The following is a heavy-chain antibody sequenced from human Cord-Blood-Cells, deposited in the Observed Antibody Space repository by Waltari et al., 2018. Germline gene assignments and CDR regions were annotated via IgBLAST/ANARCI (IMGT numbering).Heavy chain of an antibody. CDR2: INPNSGGQ. D-gene: IGHD7-27*01. J-gene: IGHJ4*02. CDR3: ARDGALLGIGHYFDY. V-gene: IGHV1-2*02. CDR1: GYTFTGYY. Sequence: QVQLVQSGAEVKKPGASVKVSCKASGYTFTGYYMHWVRQAPGQGLEWMGWINPNSGGQNYAQKFQGRVTMTRDTAISTAYMELSRRRSDDTAVYYCARDGALLGIGHYFDYWGQGTLVTVSS.